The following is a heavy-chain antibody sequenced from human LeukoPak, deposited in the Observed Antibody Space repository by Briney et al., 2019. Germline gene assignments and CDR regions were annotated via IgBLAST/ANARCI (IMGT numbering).Heavy chain of an antibody. CDR3: ARGRHDYWFDP. Sequence: GGSLRLSCAASGFSVSSNYMSWVRQAPGKGLEWVSVIYSGGSTYYADSVKGRSTISRDNAKNSLYLQMNSLRDEDTAVYYCARGRHDYWFDPWGQGTLVTVSS. CDR2: IYSGGST. J-gene: IGHJ5*02. CDR1: GFSVSSNY. D-gene: IGHD3-3*01. V-gene: IGHV3-53*01.